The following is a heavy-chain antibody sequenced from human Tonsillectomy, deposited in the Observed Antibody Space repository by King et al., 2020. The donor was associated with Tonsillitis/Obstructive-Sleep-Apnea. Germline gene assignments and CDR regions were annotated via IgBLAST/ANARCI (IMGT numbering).Heavy chain of an antibody. D-gene: IGHD2/OR15-2a*01. CDR3: PREGGGVSERNFFCPY. CDR2: IYPGDSDT. Sequence: VQLVESGAEVKKPGESLKISCKGSGYSFTSYWIGWVRQMPGKGLEWMGIIYPGDSDTRYSPSFQGQATISADKSTSTAYLQWGSLKAPDTAMYYCPREGGGVSERNFFCPYWGQGTLVTVSS. J-gene: IGHJ4*02. V-gene: IGHV5-51*01. CDR1: GYSFTSYW.